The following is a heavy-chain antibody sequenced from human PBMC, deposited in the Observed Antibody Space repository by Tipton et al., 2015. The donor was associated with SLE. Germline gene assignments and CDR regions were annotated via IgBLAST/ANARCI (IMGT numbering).Heavy chain of an antibody. Sequence: TLSLTCTVSGGSIISSNYYWGWIRQPPGKGLEWIGSVYYSGYTFYNPSLKSRVTISGDTSKNQFSLRVSSVTAADTAVYYCARGNYASESYYRLYMDVWGKGTTVTVSS. D-gene: IGHD3-10*01. CDR2: VYYSGYT. CDR1: GGSIISSNYY. J-gene: IGHJ6*03. CDR3: ARGNYASESYYRLYMDV. V-gene: IGHV4-39*07.